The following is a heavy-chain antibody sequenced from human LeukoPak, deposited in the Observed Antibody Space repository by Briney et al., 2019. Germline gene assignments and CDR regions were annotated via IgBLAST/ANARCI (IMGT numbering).Heavy chain of an antibody. D-gene: IGHD6-19*01. V-gene: IGHV1-46*01. Sequence: GGSLRLSCAASGYTFTSYYMHWVRQAPGQGLEWMGIINPSGGSTSYAQKFQGRVTMTRDTSTSTVYMELSSLRSEDTAVYYCARARSGSRWGDFDYWGQGTLVTVSS. J-gene: IGHJ4*02. CDR2: INPSGGST. CDR1: GYTFTSYY. CDR3: ARARSGSRWGDFDY.